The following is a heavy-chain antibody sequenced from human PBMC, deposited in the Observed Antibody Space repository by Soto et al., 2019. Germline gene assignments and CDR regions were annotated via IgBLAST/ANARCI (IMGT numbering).Heavy chain of an antibody. CDR2: ISAHNGNT. Sequence: QVHLVQSGAEVKKPGASVKVSCKGSGYAFTTYGITWVRQAPGQGLEWMGWISAHNGNTNYAQKLQGRVTVTRDTSTSTAYMELRSLRSDDTAVYYCARGRYGDYWGQGALVTVSS. V-gene: IGHV1-18*01. J-gene: IGHJ4*02. CDR1: GYAFTTYG. CDR3: ARGRYGDY. D-gene: IGHD1-1*01.